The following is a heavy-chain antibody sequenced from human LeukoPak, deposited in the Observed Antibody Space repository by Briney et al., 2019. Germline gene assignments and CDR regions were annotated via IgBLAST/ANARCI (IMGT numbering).Heavy chain of an antibody. V-gene: IGHV4-39*07. D-gene: IGHD5-18*01. CDR3: ARVRIQLWVEGDY. CDR1: GGSISSSSYY. J-gene: IGHJ4*02. CDR2: IYYSGST. Sequence: PSETLSLTCTVSGGSISSSSYYWGWIRQPPGKGLEWIGSIYYSGSTYYNPSLKSRVTISVDTSKNQFSLKLSSVTAADTAVYYCARVRIQLWVEGDYWGQGTLVTVSS.